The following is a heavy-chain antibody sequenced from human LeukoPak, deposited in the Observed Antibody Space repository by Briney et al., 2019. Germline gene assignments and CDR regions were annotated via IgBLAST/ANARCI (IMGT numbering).Heavy chain of an antibody. Sequence: ASVKVSCKASGYTFTSYGISWVRQAPGQGLEWMGIINPSGGSTSYARKFQGRVTMTRDMSTSTVYMELSSLRSEDTAVYYCARVSWFPGTSYYYMDVWGKGTTVTVSS. V-gene: IGHV1-46*01. CDR2: INPSGGST. CDR3: ARVSWFPGTSYYYMDV. J-gene: IGHJ6*03. D-gene: IGHD1-1*01. CDR1: GYTFTSYG.